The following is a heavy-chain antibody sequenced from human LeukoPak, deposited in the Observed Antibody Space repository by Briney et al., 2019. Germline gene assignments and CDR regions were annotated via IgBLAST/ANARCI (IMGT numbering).Heavy chain of an antibody. Sequence: GSLRLSCAASGLSLSTYGMHWVRPAPGNGLEWVAFIRYDGINQYYAGSVTGQLTNARDNSNNTLYLQMNSLRAEDTAVYYWAKDLGRIMVTFGGVIDSWGQGTLVTVSS. J-gene: IGHJ5*01. CDR2: IRYDGINQ. CDR1: GLSLSTYG. CDR3: AKDLGRIMVTFGGVIDS. D-gene: IGHD3-16*01. V-gene: IGHV3-30*02.